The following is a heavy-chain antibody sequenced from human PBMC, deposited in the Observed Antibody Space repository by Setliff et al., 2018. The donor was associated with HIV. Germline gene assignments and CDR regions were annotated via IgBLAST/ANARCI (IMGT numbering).Heavy chain of an antibody. CDR3: ARSPSYRSSWEYYFDY. J-gene: IGHJ4*02. CDR2: IYTSRGT. Sequence: SSETLSLTCTVSGGSISGYHWNWLRQTPGKGLEWIGYIYTSRGTNYNHSLRTRVIISVDTSNQFSLRLSSVTAADAAVYYCARSPSYRSSWEYYFDYWGQGILVTVSS. CDR1: GGSISGYH. D-gene: IGHD6-13*01. V-gene: IGHV4-4*09.